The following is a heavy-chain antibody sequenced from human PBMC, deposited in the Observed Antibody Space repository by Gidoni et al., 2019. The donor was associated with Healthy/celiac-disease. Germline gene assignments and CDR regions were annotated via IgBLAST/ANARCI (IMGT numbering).Heavy chain of an antibody. CDR1: GFPVSSNY. CDR2: IYSGGST. J-gene: IGHJ4*02. Sequence: EVQLVESGGGLVQPGGSLSLSCAASGFPVSSNYMSWVRQAPGKGLEWVSVIYSGGSTYYEDSVKGRFTISRDNSKNTLYLQMNSLRAEDTAVYYCARDDGRWDGGFDYWGQGTLVTVSS. D-gene: IGHD1-26*01. V-gene: IGHV3-66*01. CDR3: ARDDGRWDGGFDY.